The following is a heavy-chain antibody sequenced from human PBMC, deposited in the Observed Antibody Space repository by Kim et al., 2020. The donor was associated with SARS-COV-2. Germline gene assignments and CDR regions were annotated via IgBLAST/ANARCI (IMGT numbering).Heavy chain of an antibody. CDR3: AREALRYSGYDSGSYYYYYMDV. D-gene: IGHD5-12*01. Sequence: SVKVSCKASGGTFSSYAISWVRQAPGQGLEWMGRIIPILGIANYAQKFQGRVTITADKSTSTAYMELSSLRSEDTAVYYCAREALRYSGYDSGSYYYYYMDVWGKGTTVTVSS. CDR1: GGTFSSYA. CDR2: IIPILGIA. J-gene: IGHJ6*03. V-gene: IGHV1-69*04.